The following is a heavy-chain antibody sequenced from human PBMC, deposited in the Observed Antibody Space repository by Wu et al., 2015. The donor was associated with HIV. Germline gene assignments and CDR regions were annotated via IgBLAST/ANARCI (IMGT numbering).Heavy chain of an antibody. CDR3: ARDSGEGYGGNSVHYYYGMDV. V-gene: IGHV1-69*13. Sequence: QVQLVQSGAEVKKPGSSVKVSCKASGGTFSSYAISWVRQAPGQGLEWMGRIIPIFGTANYAQKFQGRVTITADESTSTAYMELSSLRSEDTAVYYCARDSGEGYGGNSVHYYYGMDVWGPRGPRSPSPQ. D-gene: IGHD4-23*01. J-gene: IGHJ6*01. CDR1: GGTFSSYA. CDR2: IIPIFGTA.